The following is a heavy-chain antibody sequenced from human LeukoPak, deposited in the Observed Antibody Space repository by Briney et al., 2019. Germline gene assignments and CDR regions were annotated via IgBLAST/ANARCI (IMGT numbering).Heavy chain of an antibody. J-gene: IGHJ6*03. D-gene: IGHD4-17*01. CDR3: ARGYGDYLYYYYYYMDV. V-gene: IGHV1-2*02. CDR2: INPNSGGT. Sequence: ASVKVSCKASGYTFTGYYMHWVRQAPGQGLEWMGWINPNSGGTNYAQKFQGRVTMTRDTSISTAYMELSSLRSEDTAVYYCARGYGDYLYYYYYYMDVWGKGTTVTISS. CDR1: GYTFTGYY.